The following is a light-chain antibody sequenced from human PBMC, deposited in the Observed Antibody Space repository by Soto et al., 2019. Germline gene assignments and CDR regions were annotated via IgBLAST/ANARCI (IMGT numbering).Light chain of an antibody. V-gene: IGKV3-20*01. Sequence: EIVLTQSPGTLSLSPGERATLSCRASHSVSSSYLAWYQQNPGQAPRLLIYGASSRATGIPDRFSGSGSGTDVTLTISRLEPEDFAVYYCQQYRSSPPYTFGQGTKLELK. CDR1: HSVSSSY. J-gene: IGKJ2*01. CDR3: QQYRSSPPYT. CDR2: GAS.